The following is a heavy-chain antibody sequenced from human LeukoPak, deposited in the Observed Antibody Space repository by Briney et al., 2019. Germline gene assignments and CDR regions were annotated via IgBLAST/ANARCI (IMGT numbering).Heavy chain of an antibody. J-gene: IGHJ4*02. CDR3: ARRSGSGSYIDY. CDR2: ISAYNGQT. V-gene: IGHV1-18*01. D-gene: IGHD3-10*01. CDR1: GYTFTSNG. Sequence: ASVKVSCKASGYTFTSNGTTWVRQAPGQGLEWMGWISAYNGQTNYAQSLQGRVAMTTDTSTSTAYMELRSLRSDDTAVYYCARRSGSGSYIDYWGQGTLVTVSS.